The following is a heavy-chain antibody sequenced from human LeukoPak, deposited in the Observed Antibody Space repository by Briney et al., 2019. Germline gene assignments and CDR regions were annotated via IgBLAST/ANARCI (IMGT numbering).Heavy chain of an antibody. Sequence: SETLSLTCAVYGGSFSGYYWSWIRQPPGRGLEWIGEINHSGSTNYNPSLKSRVTISVDTSKNQFSLKLSSVTAADTAVYYCARVPKYFDLWGRGTLVTVSS. CDR2: INHSGST. CDR1: GGSFSGYY. CDR3: ARVPKYFDL. V-gene: IGHV4-34*01. J-gene: IGHJ2*01.